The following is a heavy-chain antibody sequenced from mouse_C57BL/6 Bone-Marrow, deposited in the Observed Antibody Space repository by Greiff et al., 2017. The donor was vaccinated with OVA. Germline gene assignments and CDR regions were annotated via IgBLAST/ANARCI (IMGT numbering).Heavy chain of an antibody. CDR2: ISDGGSYT. CDR1: GFTFSSYA. CDR3: ARGLRRSFAY. V-gene: IGHV5-4*01. J-gene: IGHJ3*01. D-gene: IGHD2-4*01. Sequence: EVQLVESGGGLVKPGGSLKLSCAASGFTFSSYAMSWVRQTPEKRLEWVATISDGGSYTYYPDNVKGRFTISRDNAKNNLYLQMSHLKSEDTAMYYCARGLRRSFAYWGQGTLVTVSA.